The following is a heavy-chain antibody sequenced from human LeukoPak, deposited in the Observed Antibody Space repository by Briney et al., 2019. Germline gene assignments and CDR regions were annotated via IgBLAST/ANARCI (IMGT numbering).Heavy chain of an antibody. CDR2: IYYSGST. CDR1: GGSISSSSYY. V-gene: IGHV4-39*01. Sequence: PSETLSLTCTVSGGSISSSSYYWGWIRQPPGKGLEWIGSIYYSGSTYYNPSLKSRVTISVDTSKNQFSLKLSSVTAADTAVYYCAIPRGYSYGYGEDYWGPGTLVTVSS. D-gene: IGHD5-18*01. J-gene: IGHJ4*02. CDR3: AIPRGYSYGYGEDY.